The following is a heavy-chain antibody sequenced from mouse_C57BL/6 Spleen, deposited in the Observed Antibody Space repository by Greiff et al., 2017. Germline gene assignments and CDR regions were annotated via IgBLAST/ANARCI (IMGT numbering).Heavy chain of an antibody. CDR1: GYTFTSYW. V-gene: IGHV1-50*01. Sequence: VQLQQPGAELVKPGASVKLSCKASGYTFTSYWMQWVKQRPGQGLEWIGEIDPSDSYTNYNQKFKGKATLTVDTSSSTAYMQLSSLTSEDSAVYYCSRWGDSPWFAYGGQGTLVTVSA. CDR3: SRWGDSPWFAY. J-gene: IGHJ3*01. CDR2: IDPSDSYT.